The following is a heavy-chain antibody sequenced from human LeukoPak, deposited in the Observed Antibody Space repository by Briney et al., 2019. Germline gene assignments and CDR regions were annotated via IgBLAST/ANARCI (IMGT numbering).Heavy chain of an antibody. Sequence: ASVKVSCKASGYTFTSYGISWVRQAPGQGLEWMGWISAYNGNTNYAQKLQGRVTMTTDTSTSTAYMELRSLRSDDTAVYYCAREGVIVGARYYHGMDVWGQGTTVTVSS. CDR1: GYTFTSYG. CDR2: ISAYNGNT. D-gene: IGHD1-26*01. CDR3: AREGVIVGARYYHGMDV. V-gene: IGHV1-18*01. J-gene: IGHJ6*02.